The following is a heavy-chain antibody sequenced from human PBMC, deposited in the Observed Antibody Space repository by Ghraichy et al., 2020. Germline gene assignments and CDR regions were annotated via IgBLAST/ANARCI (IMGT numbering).Heavy chain of an antibody. Sequence: LRLSCTVSGGSISSGGYYWSWIRQHPGKGLEWIGYIYYSGSTYYNPSLKSRVTISVDTSKNQFSLKLSSVTAADTAVYYCARVIVVVPAAILDEKNWFDPWGQGTLVTVSS. CDR3: ARVIVVVPAAILDEKNWFDP. J-gene: IGHJ5*02. D-gene: IGHD2-2*02. CDR2: IYYSGST. CDR1: GGSISSGGYY. V-gene: IGHV4-31*03.